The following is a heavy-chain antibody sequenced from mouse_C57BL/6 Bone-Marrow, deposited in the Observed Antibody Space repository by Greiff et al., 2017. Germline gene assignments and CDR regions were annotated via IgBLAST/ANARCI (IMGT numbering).Heavy chain of an antibody. V-gene: IGHV1-81*01. J-gene: IGHJ4*01. D-gene: IGHD1-1*01. CDR1: GYTFTSYG. CDR2: IYPRSGNT. Sequence: LQQSGAELARPGASVKLSCKASGYTFTSYGISWVKQRTGQGLEWIGEIYPRSGNTYYNEKFKGKATLTADKSSSTAYMELRSLTSEDSAVYFCAREWYYYGSSPYYYAMDYWGQGTSVTVSS. CDR3: AREWYYYGSSPYYYAMDY.